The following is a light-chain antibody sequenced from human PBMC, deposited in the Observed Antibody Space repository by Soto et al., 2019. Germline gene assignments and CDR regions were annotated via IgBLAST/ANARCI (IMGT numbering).Light chain of an antibody. Sequence: EILMTQSPATLSVSPGERATLSCRASQSVSSNLAWYQQKPGQAPRLLIHGATTRATGIPARFSGSGSGTEFTLTISSLQSEDFAVYYCQQYNNWPRTFGQGTKVDI. J-gene: IGKJ1*01. CDR1: QSVSSN. CDR2: GAT. CDR3: QQYNNWPRT. V-gene: IGKV3-15*01.